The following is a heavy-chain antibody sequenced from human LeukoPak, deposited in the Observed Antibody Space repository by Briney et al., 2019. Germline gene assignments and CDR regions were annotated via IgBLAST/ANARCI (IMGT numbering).Heavy chain of an antibody. D-gene: IGHD5-24*01. Sequence: GGSLRLSXATSGFSFSDSPIHWVRQASGKGVEWVGHIRSKTSDYATAYSESVKGRFTISRDDSKNTAYLQMNSLKPEDTAVYYCSRQTISCHDFWGQGTLVTVSS. CDR2: IRSKTSDYAT. J-gene: IGHJ4*02. CDR3: SRQTISCHDF. V-gene: IGHV3-73*01. CDR1: GFSFSDSP.